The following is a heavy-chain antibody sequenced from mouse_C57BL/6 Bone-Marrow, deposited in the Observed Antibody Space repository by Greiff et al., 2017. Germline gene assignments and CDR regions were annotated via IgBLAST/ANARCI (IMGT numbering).Heavy chain of an antibody. V-gene: IGHV1-69*01. Sequence: QVQLQQPGAELVMPGASVKLSCKASGYTFTSYWMHWVKQRPGQGLEWIGEIDPSDSYTNYNQKFKGKSTLTVDKSSSTAYMQLSSLTSEDSAVYYCAREREDSSGYYYAMDYWGQGTSVPAS. CDR3: AREREDSSGYYYAMDY. D-gene: IGHD3-2*02. CDR2: IDPSDSYT. J-gene: IGHJ4*01. CDR1: GYTFTSYW.